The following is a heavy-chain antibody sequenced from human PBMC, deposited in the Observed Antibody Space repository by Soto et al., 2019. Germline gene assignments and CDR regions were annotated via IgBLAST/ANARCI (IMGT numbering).Heavy chain of an antibody. D-gene: IGHD3-22*01. V-gene: IGHV3-74*01. CDR3: ARDRGDYYYDSSGYYRPYYYYGMDV. Sequence: GGSLRLSCAASGFTFSSYWMHWVRQAPGKGLVWVSRINSDGSSTSYADSVKGRFTISRDNAKNTLYLQMNSLRAEDTAVYYCARDRGDYYYDSSGYYRPYYYYGMDVWGQGTTVTVSS. CDR1: GFTFSSYW. J-gene: IGHJ6*02. CDR2: INSDGSST.